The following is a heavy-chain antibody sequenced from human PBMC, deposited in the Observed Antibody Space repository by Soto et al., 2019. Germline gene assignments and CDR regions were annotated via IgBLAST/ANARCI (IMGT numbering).Heavy chain of an antibody. CDR1: GGTFSSYA. Sequence: QVQLVQSGAEVKKPGSSVKFSCKASGGTFSSYAISWVRQAPVQGLEWMGGIIPIFGTANYSQKFQRRVTITADESTSTAYMELSSLRSEDTAVYYCARTTAVAGGGAADWGQGTLVTVSS. CDR2: IIPIFGTA. V-gene: IGHV1-69*01. J-gene: IGHJ4*02. D-gene: IGHD6-19*01. CDR3: ARTTAVAGGGAAD.